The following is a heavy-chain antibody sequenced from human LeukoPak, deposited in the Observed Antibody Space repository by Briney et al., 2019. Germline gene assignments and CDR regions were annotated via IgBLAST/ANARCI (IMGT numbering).Heavy chain of an antibody. CDR2: IIPIFGTA. CDR1: GGTFSSHA. J-gene: IGHJ3*02. CDR3: ARARYFGGAFDI. V-gene: IGHV1-69*01. D-gene: IGHD2-21*01. Sequence: SVTVSCKASGGTFSSHAISWVRQAPGQGLEWMGGIIPIFGTANYAQTFQGRVTITADESTSTAYMELSSLRSEDTAVYYCARARYFGGAFDIWGQGTMVTVSS.